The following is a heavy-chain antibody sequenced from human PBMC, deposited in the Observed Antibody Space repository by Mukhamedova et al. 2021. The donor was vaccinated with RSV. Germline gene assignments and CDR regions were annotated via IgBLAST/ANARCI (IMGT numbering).Heavy chain of an antibody. CDR3: ARTGIGSWFDP. V-gene: IGHV4-59*13. CDR2: IYYSGST. Sequence: GKGLEWIGYIYYSGSTNYNPSLMSRVTISVDTSKNQFSLKLSSVTAADTAVYYCARTGIGSWFDPWGQGTLVTVSS. J-gene: IGHJ5*02. D-gene: IGHD3-10*01.